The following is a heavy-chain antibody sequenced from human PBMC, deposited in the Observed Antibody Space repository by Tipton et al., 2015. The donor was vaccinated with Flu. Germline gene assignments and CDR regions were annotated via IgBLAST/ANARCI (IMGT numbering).Heavy chain of an antibody. J-gene: IGHJ4*02. Sequence: TLSLTCVLSGYSISSGYYWGWIRQPPGKGLEWIGCISHAGSTFHNPSLKSRVILSLDASKNQLSLKLTSVTAADTAVYFCARSTYYYGSGTSDYWGQGTLVTVSS. D-gene: IGHD3-10*01. V-gene: IGHV4-38-2*01. CDR1: GYSISSGYY. CDR3: ARSTYYYGSGTSDY. CDR2: ISHAGST.